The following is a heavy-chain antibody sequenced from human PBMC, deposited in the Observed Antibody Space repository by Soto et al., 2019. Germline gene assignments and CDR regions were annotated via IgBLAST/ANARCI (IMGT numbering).Heavy chain of an antibody. CDR1: AFTFSSYA. V-gene: IGHV3-23*01. CDR3: AEDIHYSSYWYSDFDY. Sequence: EVQLLESGGGLVQPGGSLRLSCAASAFTFSSYAMNWVRQAPGKGLEWVSAISGSGGSTYYADSVKGRFTISRDNFKNTLYLQMNSLRAEDTAVYYCAEDIHYSSYWYSDFDYWGQGTLVTVSS. CDR2: ISGSGGST. J-gene: IGHJ4*02. D-gene: IGHD6-19*01.